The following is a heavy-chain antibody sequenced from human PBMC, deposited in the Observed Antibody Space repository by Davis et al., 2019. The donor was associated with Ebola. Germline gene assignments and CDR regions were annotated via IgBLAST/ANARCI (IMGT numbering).Heavy chain of an antibody. V-gene: IGHV3-30*18. CDR3: AKDGSSWLSHYFYYMDV. CDR2: IAYDGSNE. CDR1: GFTFDDYG. D-gene: IGHD6-13*01. J-gene: IGHJ6*03. Sequence: PGGSLRLSCAASGFTFDDYGMHWVRQAPGKGLEWLAVIAYDGSNEYYTDSVKGRFTISRDNSLNTLYLQMNSLRSEDTAVYYCAKDGSSWLSHYFYYMDVWGKGTTVTVSS.